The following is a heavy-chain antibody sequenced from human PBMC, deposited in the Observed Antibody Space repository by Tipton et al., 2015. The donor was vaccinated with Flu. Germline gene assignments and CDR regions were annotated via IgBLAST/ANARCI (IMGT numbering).Heavy chain of an antibody. J-gene: IGHJ5*02. CDR2: TYYRSRWYY. D-gene: IGHD1/OR15-1a*01. CDR1: GDSVSSTSAA. CDR3: VRDATGTNWLDP. Sequence: TLSLTCTISGDSVSSTSAAWNWIRQSPSRGLEWLGRTYYRSRWYYDDAPSVKGRLNIIPDTSKNQFSLQLNSVTPEDTAVYYCVRDATGTNWLDPWGQGTLVTVSS. V-gene: IGHV6-1*01.